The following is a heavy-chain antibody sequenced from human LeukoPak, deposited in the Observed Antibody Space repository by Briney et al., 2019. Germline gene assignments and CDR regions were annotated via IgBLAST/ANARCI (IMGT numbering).Heavy chain of an antibody. J-gene: IGHJ4*02. CDR2: IWYDGSNK. CDR1: GFTFSGYG. CDR3: ARAPLMYSTEVDY. Sequence: GRSLRLSCAASGFTFSGYGMHWVRQAPGKGLEWVAVIWYDGSNKYYADSVKGRFTISRDNSNNTLYLQMNSLRAEDTAVYYCARAPLMYSTEVDYWGQGTLVTVSS. V-gene: IGHV3-33*01. D-gene: IGHD6-13*01.